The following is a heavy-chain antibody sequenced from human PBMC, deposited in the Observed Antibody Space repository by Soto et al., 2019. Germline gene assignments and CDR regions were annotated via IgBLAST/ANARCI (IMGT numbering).Heavy chain of an antibody. CDR3: VPSPAYCSGPGCDYFDY. CDR1: GFSLSTKAVG. V-gene: IGHV2-5*02. Sequence: QITLKESGPTLVKPTQTLTLTCTFSGFSLSTKAVGVGWIRQPPGKALEWLSSIYGDDAKWYSPSLKSRLTITKDTSKNQVVLTMTKMDPVDTATYYCVPSPAYCSGPGCDYFDYWGLGTLVTVSA. J-gene: IGHJ4*02. CDR2: IYGDDAK. D-gene: IGHD2-15*01.